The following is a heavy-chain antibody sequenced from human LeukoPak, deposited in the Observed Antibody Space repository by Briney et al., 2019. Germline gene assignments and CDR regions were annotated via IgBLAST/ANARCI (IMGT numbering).Heavy chain of an antibody. D-gene: IGHD5-12*01. Sequence: SETLSLTCTVSGGSISSYYWSWIRQPPGKGLEWIGDIYYSGSTNYNPSLKSRVTISVDTSKNQFSLKLSSVTAADTAVYYCARRGRRGYSGYDHRGFDYWGQGTLVTVSS. J-gene: IGHJ4*02. CDR1: GGSISSYY. V-gene: IGHV4-59*12. CDR3: ARRGRRGYSGYDHRGFDY. CDR2: IYYSGST.